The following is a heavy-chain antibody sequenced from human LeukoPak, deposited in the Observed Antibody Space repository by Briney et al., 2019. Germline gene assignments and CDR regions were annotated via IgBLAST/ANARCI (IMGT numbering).Heavy chain of an antibody. J-gene: IGHJ4*02. CDR3: ASYYYGSGSYYWRFDY. CDR2: IIPIFGTA. D-gene: IGHD3-10*01. Sequence: SVKVSCKASGGTFSSYAISWVRQAPGQGLEWMGGIIPIFGTASYAQKFQGRVTITADEFTSTAYMELSSLRSEDTAVYYCASYYYGSGSYYWRFDYWGQGTLVTVSS. V-gene: IGHV1-69*13. CDR1: GGTFSSYA.